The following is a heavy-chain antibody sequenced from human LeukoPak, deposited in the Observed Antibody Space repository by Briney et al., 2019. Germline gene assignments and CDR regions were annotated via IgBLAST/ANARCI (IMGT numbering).Heavy chain of an antibody. CDR3: AGAFTGFDY. CDR2: IYSGGST. J-gene: IGHJ4*02. CDR1: GFTFSNAW. D-gene: IGHD3-9*01. V-gene: IGHV3-53*01. Sequence: PGGSLRLSCAASGFTFSNAWMSWVRQAPGKGLEWVSVIYSGGSTYYADSVKGRFTISRDNSKNTLYLQMNSLRAEDTAVYYCAGAFTGFDYWGQGTLVTVSS.